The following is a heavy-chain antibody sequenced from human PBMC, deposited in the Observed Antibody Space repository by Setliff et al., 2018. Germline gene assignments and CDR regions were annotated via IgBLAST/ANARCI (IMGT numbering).Heavy chain of an antibody. CDR2: ITRDGSET. CDR3: ARETAVAGQYYFDY. Sequence: HPGGSLRLSCAASGFTFSSYWMSWVRQAPGKGLEWVSRITRDGSETSYADSVKGRFTVSRDNAKNTLYLQMNSLRADDTAVYYCARETAVAGQYYFDYCGQGTLVTVSS. J-gene: IGHJ4*02. CDR1: GFTFSSYW. V-gene: IGHV3-74*01. D-gene: IGHD6-19*01.